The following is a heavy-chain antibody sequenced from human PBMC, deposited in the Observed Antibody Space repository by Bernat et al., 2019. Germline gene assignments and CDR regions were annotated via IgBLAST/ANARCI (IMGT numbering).Heavy chain of an antibody. Sequence: EVQLAQSGAEVKKPGESLKISCKGSGYSFTSYWIGWVRQMPGKGLEWMGIIYPGDSDTRYSPSFQGQVTISADKSISTAYLQWSSLKASDTAMYYCARRPSSSSWYFNWYFDLWGRGTLVTVSS. J-gene: IGHJ2*01. CDR1: GYSFTSYW. CDR3: ARRPSSSSWYFNWYFDL. V-gene: IGHV5-51*01. CDR2: IYPGDSDT. D-gene: IGHD6-13*01.